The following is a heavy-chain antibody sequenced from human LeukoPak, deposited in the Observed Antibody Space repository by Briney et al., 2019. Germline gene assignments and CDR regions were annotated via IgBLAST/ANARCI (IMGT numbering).Heavy chain of an antibody. D-gene: IGHD4-17*01. CDR2: INPSGGST. CDR3: ARTLRPNAFDI. J-gene: IGHJ3*02. Sequence: GSLKVSCKASGYTFTSYYMHWVRQAPGQGLEWMGIINPSGGSTSYAQKFQGRVTMTRDTSTSTVYMELSSLRSEDTAVYYCARTLRPNAFDIWGQGTMVTVSS. CDR1: GYTFTSYY. V-gene: IGHV1-46*01.